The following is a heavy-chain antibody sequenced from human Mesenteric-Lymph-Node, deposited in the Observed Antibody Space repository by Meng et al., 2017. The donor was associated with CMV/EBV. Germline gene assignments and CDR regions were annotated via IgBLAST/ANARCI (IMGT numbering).Heavy chain of an antibody. CDR2: INYSGGSI. V-gene: IGHV3-23*05. CDR3: AKSSSTGYNRGWYLDY. J-gene: IGHJ4*02. CDR1: GFSFSTYA. Sequence: GESLKISCAASGFSFSTYAMSWVRQAPGKGLEWVSGINYSGGSIYYADSVKGRFTISRDNSKNTLYLQMNSLRAEDTAVYYCAKSSSTGYNRGWYLDYWGQGTLVTVSS. D-gene: IGHD6-19*01.